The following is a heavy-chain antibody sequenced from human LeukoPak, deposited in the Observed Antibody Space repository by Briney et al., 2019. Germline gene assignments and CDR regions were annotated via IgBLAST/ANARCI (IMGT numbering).Heavy chain of an antibody. V-gene: IGHV3-74*01. CDR3: ARGGSDTAMAHDY. J-gene: IGHJ4*02. D-gene: IGHD5-18*01. Sequence: GGSLRLSCAASGFTFSNHWMHWVRQAPGKGLMWVSRINRGGSRTDYADSVKGRFTISRDDAKNTLYLQLNSLRAEDTAVYFCARGGSDTAMAHDYWGQGTLVTVSS. CDR1: GFTFSNHW. CDR2: INRGGSRT.